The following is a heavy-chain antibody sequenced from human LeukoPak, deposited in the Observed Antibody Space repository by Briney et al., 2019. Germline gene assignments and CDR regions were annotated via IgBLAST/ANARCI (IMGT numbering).Heavy chain of an antibody. CDR3: ARRGYYYDSSGYYYFDY. CDR2: IYLGDSDT. J-gene: IGHJ4*02. V-gene: IGHV5-51*01. CDR1: GYSFTTYW. D-gene: IGHD3-22*01. Sequence: GESLKISCKGSGYSFTTYWIGRVRQMPGKGLEWMGIIYLGDSDTRYSPSFQGQVTISADKSISTAYLQWSSLKASDTAMYYCARRGYYYDSSGYYYFDYWGQGTLVTVSS.